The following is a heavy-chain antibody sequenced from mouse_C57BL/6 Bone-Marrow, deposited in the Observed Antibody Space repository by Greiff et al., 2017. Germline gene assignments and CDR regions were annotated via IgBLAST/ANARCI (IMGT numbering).Heavy chain of an antibody. CDR3: AGGLDGSGAY. CDR1: GFPITSGYY. CDR2: ITHSGET. V-gene: IGHV12-3*01. J-gene: IGHJ3*01. Sequence: ESGPGLVKPSQSLFLTCSITGFPITSGYYWIWIRQSPGKPLEWMGYITHSGETFYNPSLQSPISITRETSKNQFFLQLNSVTTEDTAMYYCAGGLDGSGAYWGQGTLVTVSA. D-gene: IGHD2-3*01.